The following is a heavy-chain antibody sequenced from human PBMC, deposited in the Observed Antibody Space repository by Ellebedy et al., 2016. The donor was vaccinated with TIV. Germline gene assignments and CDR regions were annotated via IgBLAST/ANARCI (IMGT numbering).Heavy chain of an antibody. Sequence: SVKVSCXASGGTFSSYAISWVRQAPGQGLEWMGRIIPILGIANYAQKFQGRVTITADKSTSTAYMELSSLRSEDTAVYYCASYYGSGSYYKGYSYGYGAVDYWGQGTLVTVSS. CDR1: GGTFSSYA. V-gene: IGHV1-69*04. J-gene: IGHJ4*02. CDR2: IIPILGIA. CDR3: ASYYGSGSYYKGYSYGYGAVDY. D-gene: IGHD3-10*01.